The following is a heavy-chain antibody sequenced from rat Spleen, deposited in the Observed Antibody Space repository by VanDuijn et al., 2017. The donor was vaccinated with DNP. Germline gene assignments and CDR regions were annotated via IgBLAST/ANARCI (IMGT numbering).Heavy chain of an antibody. CDR2: ISLSGGST. CDR1: GFTFSNYD. V-gene: IGHV5S13*01. J-gene: IGHJ2*01. Sequence: EVQLVESGGGLVQPGRSLKLSCAASGFTFSNYDMAWVRQAPTKGLEWVASISLSGGSTYYRDSVKGRFTISRDNAENTVFLQMTSLRSEDTATYYCARHGQQPHYFDYWGQGVMVTVSS. D-gene: IGHD1-10*01. CDR3: ARHGQQPHYFDY.